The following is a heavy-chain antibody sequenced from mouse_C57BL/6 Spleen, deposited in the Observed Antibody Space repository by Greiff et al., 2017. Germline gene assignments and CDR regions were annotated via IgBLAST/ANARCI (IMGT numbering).Heavy chain of an antibody. CDR2: IHPSDSDT. CDR3: AMFGLYYKDWMDY. V-gene: IGHV1-74*01. Sequence: QVQLKQPGAELVKPGASVKVSCKASGYTFTSYWMHWVKQRPGQGLEWIGRIHPSDSDTNYNQKFKGKATLTVDKSSSTAYMQLSSLTSEDSAVYYCAMFGLYYKDWMDYWGQGTSVTVSS. D-gene: IGHD2-1*01. CDR1: GYTFTSYW. J-gene: IGHJ4*01.